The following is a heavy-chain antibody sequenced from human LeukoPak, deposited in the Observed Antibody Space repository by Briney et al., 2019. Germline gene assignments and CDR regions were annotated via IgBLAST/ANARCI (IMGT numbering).Heavy chain of an antibody. Sequence: GGSLRLSCAASGFTFSSSAMQWVRQAPGKGLEWVAFIRFDGSIKDCGDSVKGRFTISRDNSRNTVYLQMNSLRVEDTAVYYCASGVIADNHWGQGTLVTVSS. CDR2: IRFDGSIK. CDR1: GFTFSSSA. V-gene: IGHV3-30*02. D-gene: IGHD2-21*01. J-gene: IGHJ5*02. CDR3: ASGVIADNH.